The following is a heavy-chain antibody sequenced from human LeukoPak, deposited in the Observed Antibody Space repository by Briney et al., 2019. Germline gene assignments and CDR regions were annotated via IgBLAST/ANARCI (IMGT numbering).Heavy chain of an antibody. CDR2: IDPSDSYT. Sequence: GESLKISCKGSGYSFTNYWISWVRQMPGKGLEWMGTIDPSDSYTNYSPSFQGPVTISADRSISTAYLQWSGLRASDTAIYYCARHRGIVPTIPFDYWGQGTLVTVSS. CDR3: ARHRGIVPTIPFDY. V-gene: IGHV5-10-1*01. CDR1: GYSFTNYW. D-gene: IGHD5-12*01. J-gene: IGHJ4*02.